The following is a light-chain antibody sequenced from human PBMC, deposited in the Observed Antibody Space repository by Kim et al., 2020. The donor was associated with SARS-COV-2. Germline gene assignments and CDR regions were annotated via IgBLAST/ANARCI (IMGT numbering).Light chain of an antibody. J-gene: IGLJ2*01. V-gene: IGLV3-1*01. Sequence: SYELTQPPSVSVSPGQTASITCSGDKLGDKYACWYQQKPGQSPVLVIYQDSTRPSGIPARFSGSNSGNTATLTISGTQAMDEADYYCQAWDSSTAVFGGG. CDR2: QDS. CDR3: QAWDSSTAV. CDR1: KLGDKY.